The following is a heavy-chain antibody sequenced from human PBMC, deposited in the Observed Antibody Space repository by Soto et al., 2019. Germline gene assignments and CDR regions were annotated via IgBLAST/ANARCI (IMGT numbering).Heavy chain of an antibody. J-gene: IGHJ4*02. CDR3: ARTWGRDSSGYYAGFIDY. D-gene: IGHD3-22*01. V-gene: IGHV3-48*03. CDR1: GFTFSSYE. CDR2: ISSSGSTI. Sequence: EVQLVESGGGLVQPGGSLRLSCAASGFTFSSYEMNWVRQAPGKGLEWVSYISSSGSTIYYADSVKGRFTISRDNAKNSLYLQMNSLRAEDTAVYYCARTWGRDSSGYYAGFIDYWGQGTLVTVSS.